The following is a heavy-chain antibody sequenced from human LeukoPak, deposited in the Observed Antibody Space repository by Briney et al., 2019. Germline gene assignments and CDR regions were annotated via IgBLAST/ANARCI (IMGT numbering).Heavy chain of an antibody. CDR1: GGSISSYY. D-gene: IGHD3-3*01. CDR3: ARDNTIFGVVGHDAFDI. Sequence: PSETLSLTCTVSGGSISSYYWSWIRHPPGKGLEWIGYIYYSGSTNYNPSLKSRVTISVDTSKNQFSLKLSSVTAADTAVYYCARDNTIFGVVGHDAFDIWGQGTMVTVSS. J-gene: IGHJ3*02. V-gene: IGHV4-59*01. CDR2: IYYSGST.